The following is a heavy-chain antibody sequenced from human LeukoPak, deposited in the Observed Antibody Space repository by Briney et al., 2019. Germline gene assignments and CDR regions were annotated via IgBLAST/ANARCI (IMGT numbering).Heavy chain of an antibody. D-gene: IGHD6-19*01. CDR3: ARREQWLVGDDY. V-gene: IGHV1-18*01. CDR2: ISAYNGNT. CDR1: GYTFTSYG. Sequence: GSVKVSCKASGYTFTSYGISWVRQAPGQGLEWMGWISAYNGNTNYAHKLQGRVTMTTDTSTSKAYMELRSLRSDDRAVYYCARREQWLVGDDYWGQGTLVTVSS. J-gene: IGHJ4*02.